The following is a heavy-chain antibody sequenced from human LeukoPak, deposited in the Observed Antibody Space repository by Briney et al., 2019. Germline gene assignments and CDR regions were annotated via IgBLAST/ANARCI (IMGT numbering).Heavy chain of an antibody. CDR1: GGTFSSYA. J-gene: IGHJ3*02. CDR2: IIPIFGTA. V-gene: IGHV1-69*05. CDR3: ARAEWELRVPRFYFDI. Sequence: SLKVSCKASGGTFSSYAISWVRQAPGQGLEWMGGIIPIFGTANYAQKFQGRVTITTDESTSTAYMELSSLRSEDTAVYYCARAEWELRVPRFYFDIWGQGTMVTVSS. D-gene: IGHD1-26*01.